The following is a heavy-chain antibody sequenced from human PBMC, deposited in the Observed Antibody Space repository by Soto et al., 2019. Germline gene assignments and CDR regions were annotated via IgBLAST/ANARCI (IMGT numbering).Heavy chain of an antibody. CDR3: ASVRVDHYYTMHV. J-gene: IGHJ6*02. V-gene: IGHV1-69*02. CDR1: GGTFSSYT. Sequence: QVQLVQSGAEVKKPGSSVKVSCKASGGTFSSYTLNWVRQARGQGLEWMGRIIPILDIADYAQKLQGRVTTAAVKCTNTAFMGLSNLRSEDTAVYYCASVRVDHYYTMHVWGQGTTVTASS. CDR2: IIPILDIA.